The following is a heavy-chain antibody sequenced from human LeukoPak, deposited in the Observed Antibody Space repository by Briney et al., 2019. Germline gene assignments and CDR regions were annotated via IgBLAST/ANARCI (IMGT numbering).Heavy chain of an antibody. J-gene: IGHJ4*02. CDR3: AKGGKWDVTPFDY. D-gene: IGHD1-26*01. CDR2: ISCDGSNK. Sequence: GGSLRLSCAASGFTFSSFAMSWVRQAPGKGLEWVAVISCDGSNKYYADSVKGRFTISRDNSKNTLYLQVNSLRAEDTAVYYCAKGGKWDVTPFDYWGQGTLVTVSS. V-gene: IGHV3-30-3*01. CDR1: GFTFSSFA.